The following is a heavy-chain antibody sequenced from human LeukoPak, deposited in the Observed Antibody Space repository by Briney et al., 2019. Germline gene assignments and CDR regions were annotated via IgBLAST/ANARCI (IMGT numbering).Heavy chain of an antibody. Sequence: SGTLSLTCAVSGGSISSSNWWSWVRQPPGKGLEWIGEIYHSGSTNYNPSLKSRVTISVDKSKNQFSLKLSSVTAADTAVYYRARSLGSYYSYAFDIWGQGTMVTVSS. J-gene: IGHJ3*02. D-gene: IGHD1-26*01. V-gene: IGHV4-4*02. CDR2: IYHSGST. CDR1: GGSISSSNW. CDR3: ARSLGSYYSYAFDI.